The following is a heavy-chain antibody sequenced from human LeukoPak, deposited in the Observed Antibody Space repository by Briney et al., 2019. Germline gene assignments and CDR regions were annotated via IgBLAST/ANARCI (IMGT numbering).Heavy chain of an antibody. CDR1: GYTFTSYG. CDR3: ARVGVPAAPLEDWFDP. D-gene: IGHD2-2*01. CDR2: ISAYNGNT. J-gene: IGHJ5*02. Sequence: ASVKVSCKASGYTFTSYGISWVRQAPGQGLEWMGWISAYNGNTNYAQKLQGRVTMTTDTSTSTAYMELRSLRSEDTAVYYCARVGVPAAPLEDWFDPWGQGTLVTVSS. V-gene: IGHV1-18*01.